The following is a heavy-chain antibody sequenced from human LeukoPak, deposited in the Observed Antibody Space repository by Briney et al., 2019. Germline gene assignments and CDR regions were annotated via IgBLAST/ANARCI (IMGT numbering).Heavy chain of an antibody. D-gene: IGHD2-2*01. CDR2: IYTSGST. CDR1: GGSISSYY. CDR3: ATQIGYCSSTSCDEIDY. J-gene: IGHJ4*02. V-gene: IGHV4-4*07. Sequence: SETLSLTCTDSGGSISSYYWSWIRQPAGKGLEWIGRIYTSGSTNYNPALKSRVTMSVDTSKNQFSLKLSSVTAADTAVYYCATQIGYCSSTSCDEIDYWGQGTLVTVSS.